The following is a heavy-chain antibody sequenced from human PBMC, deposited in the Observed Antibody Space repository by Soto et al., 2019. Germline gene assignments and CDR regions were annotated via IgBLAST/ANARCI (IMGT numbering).Heavy chain of an antibody. CDR3: ATGIRYGSGSYYNKYDY. V-gene: IGHV1-24*01. CDR2: FDPEDGET. J-gene: IGHJ4*02. D-gene: IGHD3-10*01. CDR1: GYTLTELS. Sequence: ASVKVSCKVSGYTLTELSMHWVRQAPGKGLEWMGGFDPEDGETIYAQKFQGRVTMTEDTSTDTAYMELSSLKSEDTAVYYCATGIRYGSGSYYNKYDYWGQGTLVTVSS.